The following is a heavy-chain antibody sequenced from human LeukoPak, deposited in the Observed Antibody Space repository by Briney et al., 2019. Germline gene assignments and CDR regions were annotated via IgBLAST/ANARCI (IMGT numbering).Heavy chain of an antibody. J-gene: IGHJ3*02. D-gene: IGHD6-13*01. Sequence: PSETLSLTCTVSGGSISSYYWSWIRQPPGKGLEWIGYIYYSGSTNYNPSLKSRVTISVDASKNQFSLKLSSVTAADTAVYYCARGRERYGAAAGLDAFDIWGQGTMVTVSS. CDR2: IYYSGST. CDR1: GGSISSYY. CDR3: ARGRERYGAAAGLDAFDI. V-gene: IGHV4-59*01.